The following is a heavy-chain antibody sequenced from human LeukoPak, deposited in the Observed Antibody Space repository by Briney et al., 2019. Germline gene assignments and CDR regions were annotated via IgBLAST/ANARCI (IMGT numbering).Heavy chain of an antibody. CDR1: GFSFSNAW. Sequence: GGSLRLSCAASGFSFSNAWMSWVRQAPGKGLEWVGRIKSKSDGGTTDHAAPVKGRFTISRDDSKNTLYLQMNSLKTEDTAVYFCATEYYGAYNFWGQGTLVTVSS. D-gene: IGHD4-17*01. CDR3: ATEYYGAYNF. J-gene: IGHJ4*02. CDR2: IKSKSDGGTT. V-gene: IGHV3-15*01.